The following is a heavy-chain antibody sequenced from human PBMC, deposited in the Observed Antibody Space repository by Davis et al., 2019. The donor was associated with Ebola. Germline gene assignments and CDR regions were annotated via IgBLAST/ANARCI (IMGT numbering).Heavy chain of an antibody. J-gene: IGHJ5*02. Sequence: SVKVSCKASGGTFSSYAISWVRQAPGQGLEWMGGIIPIFGTANYAQKFQGRVTITADESTSTAYMELSSLRSEDTAVYYCARGWLYYDILTGPNGFDPWGQGTLVTVSS. V-gene: IGHV1-69*13. CDR1: GGTFSSYA. CDR3: ARGWLYYDILTGPNGFDP. CDR2: IIPIFGTA. D-gene: IGHD3-9*01.